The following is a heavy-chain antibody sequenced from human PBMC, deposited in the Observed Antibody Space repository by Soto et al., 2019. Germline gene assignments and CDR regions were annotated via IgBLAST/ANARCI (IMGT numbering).Heavy chain of an antibody. J-gene: IGHJ6*02. Sequence: QVQLEQWGAGLLKPSETLSLTCAIYGGSFSGFYWSWIRQPPGKGLEWIGEINDSGTTNYNPSLKSRVTISADTDKTHFSLRLTSVTAADTAVYYCARETSQNVYAHYGMDVWGQGTTVTVSS. D-gene: IGHD4-17*01. CDR1: GGSFSGFY. V-gene: IGHV4-34*02. CDR2: INDSGTT. CDR3: ARETSQNVYAHYGMDV.